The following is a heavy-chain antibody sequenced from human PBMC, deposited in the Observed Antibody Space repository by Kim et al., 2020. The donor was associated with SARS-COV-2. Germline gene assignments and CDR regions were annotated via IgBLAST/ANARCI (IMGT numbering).Heavy chain of an antibody. CDR3: ARHNVPAAIFRGFTQAYYGMDV. CDR2: IYYSGST. V-gene: IGHV4-39*01. CDR1: GGSISSSSYY. J-gene: IGHJ6*02. D-gene: IGHD2-2*02. Sequence: SETLSLTCTVSGGSISSSSYYWGWIRQPPGKGLEWIGSIYYSGSTYYNPSLKSRVTISVDTSKNQFSLKLSSVTAADTAVYYCARHNVPAAIFRGFTQAYYGMDVWGQGTTVTVSS.